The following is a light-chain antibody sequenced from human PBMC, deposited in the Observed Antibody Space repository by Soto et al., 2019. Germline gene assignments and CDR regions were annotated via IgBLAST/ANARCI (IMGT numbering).Light chain of an antibody. J-gene: IGKJ4*01. Sequence: EVVLTQSPATLSLSLGESATLSCRASQSVGSNLAWYQQKRGQAPRLLIYDATERATGIPARFTGSRSGTEFTFSVSSLEPDDFAVYSCQQRSDRLSFGGG. CDR1: QSVGSN. CDR3: QQRSDRLS. CDR2: DAT. V-gene: IGKV3-11*01.